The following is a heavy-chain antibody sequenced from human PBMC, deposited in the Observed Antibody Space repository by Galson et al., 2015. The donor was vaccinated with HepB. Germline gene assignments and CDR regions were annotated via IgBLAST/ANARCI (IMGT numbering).Heavy chain of an antibody. J-gene: IGHJ4*02. CDR1: GFLFTSYA. Sequence: SLRLSCAASGFLFTSYALHWVRQAPDKGLEWVAVISYDGYKKCYADSVKGRFTISRDNSKNTLSLQMNSLRAEDTAVYYCARVQYSYDSSGYPAVDYWGQGTLVTVSS. CDR2: ISYDGYKK. CDR3: ARVQYSYDSSGYPAVDY. V-gene: IGHV3-30-3*01. D-gene: IGHD3-22*01.